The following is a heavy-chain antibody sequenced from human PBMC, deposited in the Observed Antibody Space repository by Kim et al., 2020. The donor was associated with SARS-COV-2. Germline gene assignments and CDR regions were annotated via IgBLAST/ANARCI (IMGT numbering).Heavy chain of an antibody. Sequence: SVKGRFTISRDNAKNSLYLQMNSLRAEDTAVYYCARGIVVVPAASYWFDPWGQGTLVTVSS. CDR3: ARGIVVVPAASYWFDP. D-gene: IGHD2-2*01. V-gene: IGHV3-11*05. J-gene: IGHJ5*02.